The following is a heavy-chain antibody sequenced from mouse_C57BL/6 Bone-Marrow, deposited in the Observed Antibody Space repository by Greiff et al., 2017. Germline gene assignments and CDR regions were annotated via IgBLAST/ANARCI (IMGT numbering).Heavy chain of an antibody. CDR3: AREGGWLYYFDY. V-gene: IGHV1-50*01. D-gene: IGHD2-2*01. CDR2: IDPSDSYT. Sequence: QVQLQQPGAELVKPGASVKLSCKASGYTFTSSWMQWVKQRPGQGLEWIGEIDPSDSYTNYNQKFKGKATLTVDTSSSTAYMQLSSLTSEDSAVYYCAREGGWLYYFDYWGQGTTLTVSS. CDR1: GYTFTSSW. J-gene: IGHJ2*01.